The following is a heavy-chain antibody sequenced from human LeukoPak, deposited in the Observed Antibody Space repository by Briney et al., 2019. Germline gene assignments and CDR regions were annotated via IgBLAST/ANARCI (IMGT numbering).Heavy chain of an antibody. Sequence: ASVKVSCKASGYTFTSYGISWVRQAPGQGLEWMGWISAYNGNTNYAQKLQGRVTMTTDTSTSTAYMELRSLRSDDTAVYYCARTLPLVRSYQGAFDIWGQGTMVTVSS. V-gene: IGHV1-18*01. CDR3: ARTLPLVRSYQGAFDI. D-gene: IGHD1-26*01. CDR1: GYTFTSYG. J-gene: IGHJ3*02. CDR2: ISAYNGNT.